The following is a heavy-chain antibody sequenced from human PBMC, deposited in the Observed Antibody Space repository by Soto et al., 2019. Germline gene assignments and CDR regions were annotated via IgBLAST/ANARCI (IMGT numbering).Heavy chain of an antibody. D-gene: IGHD2-8*02. V-gene: IGHV4-39*01. J-gene: IGHJ4*02. Sequence: QLQLQESGPGLVKPSETLSLTCSVSDDSINSDKYYWGWIRQPPGKGLEWVGSIYYRGNAYYNPSIQTEVSTSLDKSRSPSSMKVNSVTAPESAVYLCARLEVLVTITYYFAFWGRGALVTVSS. CDR3: ARLEVLVTITYYFAF. CDR2: IYYRGNA. CDR1: DDSINSDKYY.